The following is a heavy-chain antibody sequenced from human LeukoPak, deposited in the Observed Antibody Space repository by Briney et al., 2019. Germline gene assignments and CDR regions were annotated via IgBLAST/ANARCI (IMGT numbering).Heavy chain of an antibody. CDR3: ARAISTVVTRLDY. J-gene: IGHJ4*02. CDR1: GGTFISYA. Sequence: ASVKVSCKASGGTFISYAICWVRQAPGQGLEWMGGIIPIFGTANYAQKFQGRVTITADESTSTAYMELSSLRSEDTAVYYCARAISTVVTRLDYWGQGTLVTVSS. CDR2: IIPIFGTA. D-gene: IGHD4-23*01. V-gene: IGHV1-69*13.